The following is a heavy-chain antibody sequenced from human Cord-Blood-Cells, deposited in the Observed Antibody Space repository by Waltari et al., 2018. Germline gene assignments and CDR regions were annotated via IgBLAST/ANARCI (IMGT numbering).Heavy chain of an antibody. Sequence: EVQLVESGGGLVQPGGSLRLSGAASGLTFSSSWMSWVRQAPGKGLEWVANIKQDGSEKYYVDSVKGRFTISRDNAKNSLYLQMNSLRAEDTAVYYCARSYYDSSGYFDYWGQGTLVTVSS. V-gene: IGHV3-7*01. CDR2: IKQDGSEK. D-gene: IGHD3-22*01. J-gene: IGHJ4*02. CDR3: ARSYYDSSGYFDY. CDR1: GLTFSSSW.